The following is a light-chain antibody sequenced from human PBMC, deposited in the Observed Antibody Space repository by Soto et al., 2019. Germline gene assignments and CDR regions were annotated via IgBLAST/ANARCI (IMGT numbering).Light chain of an antibody. V-gene: IGKV1-39*01. J-gene: IGKJ2*01. CDR1: QSISSY. CDR2: AAS. Sequence: DILMTQSPSSLSASLGDRVTITCRASQSISSYLNWFQQKPGEAPKLLIQAASSLQSGVPSRFSGSGSGTDFTLTISSLQPEDFAVYYCQQSYSAPVTFGQGTKL. CDR3: QQSYSAPVT.